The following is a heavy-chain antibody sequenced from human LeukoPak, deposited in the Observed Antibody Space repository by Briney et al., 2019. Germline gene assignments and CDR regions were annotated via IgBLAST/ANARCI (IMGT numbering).Heavy chain of an antibody. D-gene: IGHD6-19*01. CDR3: ARDEGNTGWHTFDI. J-gene: IGHJ4*02. Sequence: SQTLSLTCGISRDSVSTINGAWNWVRQSPSRGLEWLGRTYYRSKWYYDYAVSVQGRITINPDTSKNQFSLQLSSVTPEDTAVYYCARDEGNTGWHTFDIWGQGTLITVSS. V-gene: IGHV6-1*01. CDR2: TYYRSKWYY. CDR1: RDSVSTINGA.